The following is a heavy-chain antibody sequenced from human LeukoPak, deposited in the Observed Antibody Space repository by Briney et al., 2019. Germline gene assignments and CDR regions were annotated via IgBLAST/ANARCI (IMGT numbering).Heavy chain of an antibody. J-gene: IGHJ5*02. CDR2: INAGNGNT. D-gene: IGHD6-13*01. Sequence: ASVKVSCKASGYTFTSYAMHWVRQAPGQRLEWIGWINAGNGNTKYSQKFQGRVTITRDTSASTAYMELSSLRSEDTAVYYCARDLGRRSIMFDPWGQGTLVTVSS. CDR1: GYTFTSYA. V-gene: IGHV1-3*01. CDR3: ARDLGRRSIMFDP.